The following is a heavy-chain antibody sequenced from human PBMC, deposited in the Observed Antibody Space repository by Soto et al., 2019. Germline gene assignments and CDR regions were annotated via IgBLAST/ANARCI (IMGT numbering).Heavy chain of an antibody. CDR3: AKSIRFLEWLSPAFDY. Sequence: GGSLRLSCAASGFTFSSYAMSWVRQAPGKGLEWVSAISGSGGSTYYADSVKGRSTISRDNSKNTLYLQMNSLRAEDTAVYYCAKSIRFLEWLSPAFDYWGQGTLVTVSS. CDR2: ISGSGGST. D-gene: IGHD3-3*01. V-gene: IGHV3-23*01. CDR1: GFTFSSYA. J-gene: IGHJ4*02.